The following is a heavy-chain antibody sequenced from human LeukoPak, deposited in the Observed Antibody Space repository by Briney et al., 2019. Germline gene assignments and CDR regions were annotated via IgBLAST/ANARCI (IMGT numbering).Heavy chain of an antibody. CDR2: ISGSGGST. CDR3: AKEPFLWFGESDTTFFDY. J-gene: IGHJ4*02. Sequence: GGSLRLSCAASGFTFSSYAMSWVSHAPGKGLEWVSAISGSGGSTYYADSVKGRFTISRDNSKNTLYLQMNSLRAEDTAVYYCAKEPFLWFGESDTTFFDYWGQGTLVTVSS. CDR1: GFTFSSYA. V-gene: IGHV3-23*01. D-gene: IGHD3-10*01.